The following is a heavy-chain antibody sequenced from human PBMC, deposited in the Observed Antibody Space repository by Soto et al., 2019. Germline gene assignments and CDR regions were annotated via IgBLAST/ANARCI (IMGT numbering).Heavy chain of an antibody. CDR2: IKQDGSEK. D-gene: IGHD3-3*01. CDR1: GFTFSSYW. CDR3: VKRAGATIFGVVTDNWFDP. J-gene: IGHJ5*02. Sequence: GGSLRLSCAASGFTFSSYWMSWVRQAPGKGLEWVANIKQDGSEKYYVDSVKGRFTISRDNAKNSLYLQMNSLRAEDTAVYYSVKRAGATIFGVVTDNWFDPWGQGTLVTVSS. V-gene: IGHV3-7*01.